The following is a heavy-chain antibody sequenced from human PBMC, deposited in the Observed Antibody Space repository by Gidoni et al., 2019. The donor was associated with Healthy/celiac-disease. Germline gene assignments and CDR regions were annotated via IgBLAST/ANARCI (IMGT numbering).Heavy chain of an antibody. CDR1: GFTFSNAW. J-gene: IGHJ6*02. CDR3: LGYCSSTSCYDHYYYGMDV. V-gene: IGHV3-15*01. D-gene: IGHD2-2*01. Sequence: EVQLVESGGGLVKPGGSLRISCAASGFTFSNAWMRWVRQAPGKGLEWVGRIKSKTDGGTTDYAAPVKGRFTISRDDSKNTLYLQMNSLKTEDTAVYYCLGYCSSTSCYDHYYYGMDVWGQGTTVTVSS. CDR2: IKSKTDGGTT.